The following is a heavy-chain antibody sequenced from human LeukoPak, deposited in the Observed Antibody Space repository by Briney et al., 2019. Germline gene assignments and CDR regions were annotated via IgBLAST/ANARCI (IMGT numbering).Heavy chain of an antibody. CDR1: GYTFTGYY. CDR3: ARAGPGLRKSGYFDY. V-gene: IGHV1-2*02. D-gene: IGHD3-10*01. Sequence: ASVKVSCKASGYTFTGYYMHWVRQAPGQGLEWMGWINPNSGGTNYAQKFQGRVTMTRDTSISTAYMELRSLTSDDTAVYYCARAGPGLRKSGYFDYWGQGTLVTVSS. CDR2: INPNSGGT. J-gene: IGHJ4*02.